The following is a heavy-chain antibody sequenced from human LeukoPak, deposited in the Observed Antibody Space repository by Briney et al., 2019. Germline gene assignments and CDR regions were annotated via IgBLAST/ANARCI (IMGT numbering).Heavy chain of an antibody. D-gene: IGHD3-10*01. CDR2: IYYSGST. CDR3: AREVTMVRGVITEAGTDAFDI. V-gene: IGHV4-61*01. Sequence: SETLSLTCTVSGGSISSSNYYWSWIRQPPGKGLEWIGYIYYSGSTNYNPSLKSRVTISVDTSKNQFSLKLSSVTAADTAVYYCAREVTMVRGVITEAGTDAFDIWGQGTMVTVSP. J-gene: IGHJ3*02. CDR1: GGSISSSNYY.